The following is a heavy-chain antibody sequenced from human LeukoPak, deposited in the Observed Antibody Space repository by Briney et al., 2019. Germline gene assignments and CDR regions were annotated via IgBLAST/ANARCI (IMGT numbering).Heavy chain of an antibody. D-gene: IGHD6-19*01. J-gene: IGHJ4*02. CDR1: GGSISSYY. V-gene: IGHV4-59*08. Sequence: SETLSLTCTVSGGSISSYYWSWIRQPPGKGLEWIGYIYYSGSTNYNPSLKSRVTISVDTSKNQVSLKLSSVTAADTAVYYCASGYSSGWYVDYWGQGTLVTVSS. CDR2: IYYSGST. CDR3: ASGYSSGWYVDY.